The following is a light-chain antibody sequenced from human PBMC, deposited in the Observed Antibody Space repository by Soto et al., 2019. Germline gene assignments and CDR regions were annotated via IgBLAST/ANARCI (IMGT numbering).Light chain of an antibody. V-gene: IGLV2-8*01. J-gene: IGLJ1*01. CDR1: SSDVGRYNY. Sequence: QSALTQTPSASGSPGQSVTISCTGTSSDVGRYNYVSWYQQYPGKAPKLIIYEVSKRPSGVPDRFSGSKSGNTASLTVSGLQAEDEADYYCSSYAGSNSFVFGPVTKRTVL. CDR3: SSYAGSNSFV. CDR2: EVS.